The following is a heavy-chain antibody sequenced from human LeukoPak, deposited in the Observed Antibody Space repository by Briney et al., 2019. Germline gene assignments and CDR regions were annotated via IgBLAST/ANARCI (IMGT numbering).Heavy chain of an antibody. Sequence: ASVKVSCKASGYTFTSYYMHWVRQAPGQGLEWMGIINPSGGSTSYAQKFQGRVTMTRDMSTSTVYMELSSLRSEDTAVYYCARSPYYDSSGYYYDCSGAFDIWGQGTMVTVSS. CDR1: GYTFTSYY. CDR2: INPSGGST. D-gene: IGHD3-22*01. J-gene: IGHJ3*02. V-gene: IGHV1-46*01. CDR3: ARSPYYDSSGYYYDCSGAFDI.